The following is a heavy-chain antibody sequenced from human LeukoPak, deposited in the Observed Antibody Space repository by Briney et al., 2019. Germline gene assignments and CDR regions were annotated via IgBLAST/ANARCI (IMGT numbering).Heavy chain of an antibody. D-gene: IGHD3-16*01. CDR3: ARDKVMITFGGVTLFDP. J-gene: IGHJ5*02. CDR1: GFTFSSYS. Sequence: GGSLRLSCAASGFTFSSYSMNWVRQAPGKGLEWVSSISSSSSYIYYADSVKGRSTISRDNAKNSLYLQMNSLRAEDTAVYYCARDKVMITFGGVTLFDPWGQGTLVTVSS. V-gene: IGHV3-21*01. CDR2: ISSSSSYI.